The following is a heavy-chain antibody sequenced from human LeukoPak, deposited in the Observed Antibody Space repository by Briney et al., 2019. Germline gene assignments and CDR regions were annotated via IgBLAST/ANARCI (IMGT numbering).Heavy chain of an antibody. CDR3: VKSVTRGYYYYGMDV. J-gene: IGHJ6*02. CDR1: GFTFSSYA. V-gene: IGHV3-64D*06. Sequence: GGTLRLSCSASGFTFSSYAMHWVRQAPGKELEYVSAISSNGGSTYYADSVKGRFAISRDNSKNTLYLQMSSLRAEDTAVYYCVKSVTRGYYYYGMDVWGQGTTVTVSS. CDR2: ISSNGGST. D-gene: IGHD4-17*01.